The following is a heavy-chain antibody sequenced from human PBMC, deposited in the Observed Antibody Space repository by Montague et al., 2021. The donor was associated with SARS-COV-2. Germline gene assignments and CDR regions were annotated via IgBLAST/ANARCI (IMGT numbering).Heavy chain of an antibody. Sequence: SETLSLTCAVSGGSISSVNWWSWVRQPPGKGLEWIGKISQGVSTDYNPPLKRRVIISADKSKNQFSLQLTSVIAAASAVYYCTKGSDGISILGHIYYYGMDVWGQGTTVTVSS. CDR1: GGSISSVNW. D-gene: IGHD3-9*01. CDR2: ISQGVST. J-gene: IGHJ6*02. CDR3: TKGSDGISILGHIYYYGMDV. V-gene: IGHV4-4*02.